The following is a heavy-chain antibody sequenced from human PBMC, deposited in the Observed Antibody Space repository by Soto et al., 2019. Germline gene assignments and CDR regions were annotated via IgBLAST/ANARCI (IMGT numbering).Heavy chain of an antibody. V-gene: IGHV3-74*01. Sequence: GGSLRLSCAASGFTFSNYWMHWVRQVPGKGLVWVSRINGGGSSTYYADSVKGRFTISRDNSKNTLYLQMNSLRAEDTAVYYCAKDVKPTVSPRHYWGQGTLVTVSS. CDR3: AKDVKPTVSPRHY. J-gene: IGHJ4*02. CDR2: INGGGSST. CDR1: GFTFSNYW.